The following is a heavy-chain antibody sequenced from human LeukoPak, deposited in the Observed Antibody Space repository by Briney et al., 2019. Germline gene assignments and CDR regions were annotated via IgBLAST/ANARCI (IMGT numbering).Heavy chain of an antibody. J-gene: IGHJ4*02. CDR2: IDPNSGGT. Sequence: WASVKLSCNASGYTFTGNYMHWVRQPPGQGLEYMGYIDPNSGGTYYIQKFQCGVSMARDTSINTACVELSSLTSDDTAVYYCARGGGTVAPAPWVPFAYWGQGTMVTVSS. V-gene: IGHV1-2*02. D-gene: IGHD2-2*01. CDR1: GYTFTGNY. CDR3: ARGGGTVAPAPWVPFAY.